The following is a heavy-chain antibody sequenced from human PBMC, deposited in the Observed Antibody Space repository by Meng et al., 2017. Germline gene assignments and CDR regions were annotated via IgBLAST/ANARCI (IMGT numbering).Heavy chain of an antibody. CDR3: ARDLGREQWEAPAFDY. D-gene: IGHD1-26*01. Sequence: ASVKVSCKASGGTFSSYAISWVRQAPGQRLEWMGWINAGNGNTKYSQKFQGRVTITRDTSASTAYMELSSLRSEDTAVYYCARDLGREQWEAPAFDYWGQGTLVTVSS. V-gene: IGHV1-3*01. CDR1: GGTFSSYA. CDR2: INAGNGNT. J-gene: IGHJ4*02.